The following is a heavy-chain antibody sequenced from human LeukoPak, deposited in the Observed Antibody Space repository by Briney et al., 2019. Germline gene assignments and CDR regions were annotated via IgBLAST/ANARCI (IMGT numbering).Heavy chain of an antibody. D-gene: IGHD6-19*01. J-gene: IGHJ2*01. Sequence: GASVKVSCKASGYTFTSYAMNWVRQAPGQGLEWMGGIIPIFGTANYAQKFQGRVTITADESTSTAYMELSSLRSEDTAVYYCARGMAVAGTLWYFDLWGRGTLVTVSS. CDR3: ARGMAVAGTLWYFDL. CDR1: GYTFTSYA. V-gene: IGHV1-69*13. CDR2: IIPIFGTA.